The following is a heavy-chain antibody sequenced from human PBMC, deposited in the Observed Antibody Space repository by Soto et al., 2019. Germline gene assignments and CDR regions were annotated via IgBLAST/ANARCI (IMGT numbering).Heavy chain of an antibody. CDR3: ARERLKGYSSSWYYYYGMDV. J-gene: IGHJ6*02. V-gene: IGHV4-61*01. CDR1: GGSVSSGSYY. CDR2: IYYSGST. Sequence: SETLSLTXTVSGGSVSSGSYYWSWIRQPPGKGLEWIGYIYYSGSTNYNPSLKSRVTISVDTSKNQFSLKLSSVTAADTAVYYCARERLKGYSSSWYYYYGMDVWGQGTTVTVSS. D-gene: IGHD6-13*01.